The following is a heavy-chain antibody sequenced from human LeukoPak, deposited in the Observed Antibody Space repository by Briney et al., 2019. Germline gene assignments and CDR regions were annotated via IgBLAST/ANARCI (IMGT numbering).Heavy chain of an antibody. CDR2: IKHDGSEK. CDR3: ARSDSSGWYGEYYYYMDV. V-gene: IGHV3-7*01. CDR1: GFTFSSHW. Sequence: GGSLRLSCAASGFTFSSHWMSWVRQAPGKGLEWVANIKHDGSEKDYVDPVEGRFTISRDNVKNSLYLQMDSLRAEDTAVYYCARSDSSGWYGEYYYYMDVWGKGTTVTVSS. J-gene: IGHJ6*03. D-gene: IGHD6-19*01.